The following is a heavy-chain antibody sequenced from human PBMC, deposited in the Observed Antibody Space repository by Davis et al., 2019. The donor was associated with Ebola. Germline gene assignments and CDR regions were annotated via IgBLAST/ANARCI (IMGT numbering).Heavy chain of an antibody. J-gene: IGHJ4*02. V-gene: IGHV3-48*01. CDR3: AKQLWFRELWDPFDY. CDR2: ISSSSSTI. CDR1: GFTFSSYS. Sequence: GGSLRLSCAASGFTFSSYSMNWVRQAPGKGLEWVSYISSSSSTIYYADSVKGRFTISRDNAKNSLYLQMNSLRAEDTAVYYCAKQLWFRELWDPFDYWGQGTLVTVSS. D-gene: IGHD3-10*01.